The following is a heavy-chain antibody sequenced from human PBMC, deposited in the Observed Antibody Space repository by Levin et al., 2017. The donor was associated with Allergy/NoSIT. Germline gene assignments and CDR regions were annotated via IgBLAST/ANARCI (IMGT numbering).Heavy chain of an antibody. V-gene: IGHV3-23*01. D-gene: IGHD6-13*01. CDR3: AKNGGIAPAT. CDR2: ISGSGGST. J-gene: IGHJ4*02. CDR1: GFTFSSYA. Sequence: GESLKISCAASGFTFSSYAMSWVRQAPGKGLEWVSAISGSGGSTYYADSVKGRFTISRDNSKNTLYLQMNSLRAEDTAVYYCAKNGGIAPATWGQGTLVTVSS.